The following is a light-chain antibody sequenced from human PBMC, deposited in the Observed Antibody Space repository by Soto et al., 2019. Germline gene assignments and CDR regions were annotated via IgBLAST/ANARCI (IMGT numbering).Light chain of an antibody. V-gene: IGLV3-1*01. J-gene: IGLJ2*01. CDR1: KLGNKY. CDR2: QDT. Sequence: SYELTQPPSVSVSPGQTASITCSGHKLGNKYACWYQQKPGQSPVLVIYQDTKRPSGIPERFSGSNSGNTATLTISGTQAMDEADYYCQAWDSSTVVFGGETKLTVL. CDR3: QAWDSSTVV.